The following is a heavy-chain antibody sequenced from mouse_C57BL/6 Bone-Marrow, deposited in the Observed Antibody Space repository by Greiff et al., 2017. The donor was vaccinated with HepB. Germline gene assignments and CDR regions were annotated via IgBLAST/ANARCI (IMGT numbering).Heavy chain of an antibody. CDR1: GYTFTSYG. J-gene: IGHJ3*01. D-gene: IGHD1-1*01. CDR3: ARCGFTVPFAY. V-gene: IGHV1-81*01. Sequence: VQRVESGAELARPGASVKLSCKASGYTFTSYGISWVKQRTGQGLEWIGEIYPRSGNTYYNEKFKGKATLTADKSSSTAYMELRSLTSEDSAVYVCARCGFTVPFAYWGQGTLVTVSA. CDR2: IYPRSGNT.